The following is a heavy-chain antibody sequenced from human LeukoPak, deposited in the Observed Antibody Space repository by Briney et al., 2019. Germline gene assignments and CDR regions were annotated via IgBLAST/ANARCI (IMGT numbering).Heavy chain of an antibody. CDR2: IYYSGST. V-gene: IGHV4-31*03. CDR1: GGSISSGVYY. D-gene: IGHD6-13*01. CDR3: AREGYSSSPPIDY. J-gene: IGHJ4*02. Sequence: SETLSLTCTVSGGSISSGVYYWSWIRQHPGKGLEWIGYIYYSGSTYYNPSLKSRVTISVDTSKNQFSLKLSSVTAADTAVYYCAREGYSSSPPIDYWGQGTLVTVSS.